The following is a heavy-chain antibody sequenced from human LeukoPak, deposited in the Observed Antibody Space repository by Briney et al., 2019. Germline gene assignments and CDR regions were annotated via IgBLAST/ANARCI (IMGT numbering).Heavy chain of an antibody. D-gene: IGHD3-22*01. CDR3: ARDRDSSGYQGFDY. CDR1: GFSLNDYV. CDR2: INWNSGGI. V-gene: IGHV3-9*01. J-gene: IGHJ4*02. Sequence: GGSLRLSCAASGFSLNDYVMHWVRQAPGKGLEWVSGINWNSGGIGYADSVKGRFIISRDNAKNSLYLQMNSLRAEDTAVYYCARDRDSSGYQGFDYWGQGTLVTVSS.